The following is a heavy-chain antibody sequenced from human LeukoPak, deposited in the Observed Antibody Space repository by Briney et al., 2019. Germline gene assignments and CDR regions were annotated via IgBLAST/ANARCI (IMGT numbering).Heavy chain of an antibody. V-gene: IGHV3-30*04. CDR2: TSYDGSNK. Sequence: GRSLRLSCAASGFTFSSYAMHWVRQAPGKGLEWVALTSYDGSNKYYADSVKGRFTISRDSSTNTLYLQMISLRAEDTAVYYCAKGHSSGWYLDSWGQGTLVTVSS. D-gene: IGHD6-19*01. CDR3: AKGHSSGWYLDS. CDR1: GFTFSSYA. J-gene: IGHJ4*02.